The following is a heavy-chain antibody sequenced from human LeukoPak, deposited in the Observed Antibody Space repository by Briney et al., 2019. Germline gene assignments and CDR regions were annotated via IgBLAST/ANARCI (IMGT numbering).Heavy chain of an antibody. CDR3: ARDGFEYYFDY. CDR1: GGTFSSYA. V-gene: IGHV1-69*05. D-gene: IGHD5-12*01. CDR2: IIPIFGTA. Sequence: SVKVSCKASGGTFSSYAISWVRQAPGQGRGWMGRIIPIFGTANYAQKFQGRVTITTDESTSTAYMELSSLRSEDTAVYYCARDGFEYYFDYWGQGTLVTVSS. J-gene: IGHJ4*02.